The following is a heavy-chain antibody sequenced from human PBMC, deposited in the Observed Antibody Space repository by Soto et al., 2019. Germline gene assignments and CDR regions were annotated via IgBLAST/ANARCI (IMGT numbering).Heavy chain of an antibody. CDR1: GVTVCSNY. CDR3: ASRQLVRGFMDV. D-gene: IGHD6-6*01. J-gene: IGHJ6*02. Sequence: GGSLRLSCAASGVTVCSNYMSWGRQAPGKGLEWGSVIYSGGSTYYADSVKGRFTISRDNSKNTLYLQMNSLRAEDTAVYYCASRQLVRGFMDVWGQGTTVTVSS. V-gene: IGHV3-53*01. CDR2: IYSGGST.